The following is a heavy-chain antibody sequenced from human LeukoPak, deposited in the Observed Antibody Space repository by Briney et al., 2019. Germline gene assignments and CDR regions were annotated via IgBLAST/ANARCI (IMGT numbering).Heavy chain of an antibody. V-gene: IGHV1-8*01. CDR1: LYTLTSYD. J-gene: IGHJ4*02. Sequence: AASVKDSCKASLYTLTSYDINWVRQATGQGLEWMGWMNPNSGNTGYAQKFQGRVTMTRNTPISTDYTDLSSLRSEYTAVYYCARDGRSSPSGHYWGQGTLVTVSS. CDR2: MNPNSGNT. D-gene: IGHD6-6*01. CDR3: ARDGRSSPSGHY.